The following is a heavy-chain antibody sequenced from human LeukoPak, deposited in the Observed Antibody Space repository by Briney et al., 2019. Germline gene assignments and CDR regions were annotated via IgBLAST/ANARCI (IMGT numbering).Heavy chain of an antibody. J-gene: IGHJ6*03. D-gene: IGHD3-3*01. CDR1: GGSISTYY. Sequence: SETLSLTCTVSGGSISTYYWSWIRQPAGKGLEWIGRIYTSGSTNYNPSLKSRVTMSVDTSKNQFSLKLSSVTAADTAAYYCASASKYYDFWSGSYTKYYYMDVWGKGTTVTVSS. V-gene: IGHV4-4*07. CDR3: ASASKYYDFWSGSYTKYYYMDV. CDR2: IYTSGST.